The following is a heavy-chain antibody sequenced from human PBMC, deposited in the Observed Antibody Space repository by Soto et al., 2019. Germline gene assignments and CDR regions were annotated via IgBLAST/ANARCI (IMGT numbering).Heavy chain of an antibody. CDR1: GASMNNYY. CDR3: VRSGHTFGGVM. J-gene: IGHJ4*02. V-gene: IGHV4-59*01. Sequence: SEPLSLTCSVSGASMNNYYGSWVRQPPGRGLEWIGYMYSSGSPNYNSSLKSRVTISVDTSKNQFSLKLSSVTAADTAVYYCVRSGHTFGGVMWGLGTLVTLS. CDR2: MYSSGSP. D-gene: IGHD3-16*01.